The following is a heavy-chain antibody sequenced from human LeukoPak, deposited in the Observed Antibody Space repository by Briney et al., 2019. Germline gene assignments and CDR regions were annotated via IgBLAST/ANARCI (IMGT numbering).Heavy chain of an antibody. CDR2: ISAYNGNT. CDR3: ARIYSSSWFLNWFDP. V-gene: IGHV1-18*01. J-gene: IGHJ5*02. CDR1: GYTFTSYG. D-gene: IGHD6-13*01. Sequence: ASAKVSCKASGYTFTSYGISWVRQAPGQGLEWMGWISAYNGNTNYAQKLQGRVTMTTDTSTSTAYMELRSLRSDDTAVYYCARIYSSSWFLNWFDPWGQGTLVTVSS.